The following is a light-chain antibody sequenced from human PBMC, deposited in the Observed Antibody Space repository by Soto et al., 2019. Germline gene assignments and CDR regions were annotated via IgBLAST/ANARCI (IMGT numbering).Light chain of an antibody. CDR3: QQYYSTPLFT. V-gene: IGKV4-1*01. J-gene: IGKJ3*01. Sequence: DIVLTQSPDSLAVSLGERATVNCKSSQRVLYSSNNKNYVAWYQQKPGQPPRLLIYWASTRESGVPDRFSGSGSGTDFTLTISSLQPEDVAVYYCQQYYSTPLFTFGPGTKVEIK. CDR2: WAS. CDR1: QRVLYSSNNKNY.